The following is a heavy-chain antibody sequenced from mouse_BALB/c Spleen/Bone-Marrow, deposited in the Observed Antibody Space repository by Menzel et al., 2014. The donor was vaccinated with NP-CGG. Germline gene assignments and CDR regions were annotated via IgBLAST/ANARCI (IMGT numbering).Heavy chain of an antibody. Sequence: LQGSGAELVRPGTSVKVSCKASGYAFTNYLIEWVKQRPGQGLEWIGVINPGSGGANYNEKFKGKATLTADKSSSTAYMQLSSLTSDDSAVYFCARERTARAVDYWGQGTTLTVSS. J-gene: IGHJ2*01. CDR3: ARERTARAVDY. D-gene: IGHD3-2*01. CDR2: INPGSGGA. V-gene: IGHV1-54*01. CDR1: GYAFTNYL.